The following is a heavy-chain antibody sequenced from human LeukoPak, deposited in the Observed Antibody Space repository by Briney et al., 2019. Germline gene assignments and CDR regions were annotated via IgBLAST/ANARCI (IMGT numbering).Heavy chain of an antibody. D-gene: IGHD1-26*01. CDR2: IYWDDDK. J-gene: IGHJ3*02. Sequence: SGPTLVNPTQTLTLTCTFSGFSLSTSGVGVGWIRQPPGKALEWLALIYWDDDKRYSPSLKSRLTITKDTSKNQVVLTMTNMDPVDTATYDCAHNAYRAYSGSEGAFDIWGQGTMVTVSS. V-gene: IGHV2-5*02. CDR1: GFSLSTSGVG. CDR3: AHNAYRAYSGSEGAFDI.